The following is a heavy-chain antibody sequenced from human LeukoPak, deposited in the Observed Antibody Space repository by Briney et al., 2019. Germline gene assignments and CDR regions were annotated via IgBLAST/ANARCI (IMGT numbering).Heavy chain of an antibody. J-gene: IGHJ4*02. CDR1: GFTFSSYA. CDR2: ISGSGGST. CDR3: ATQPDFWSGYSDDY. Sequence: GGSLRLSCAASGFTFSSYAMSWVRQAPGKGLEWVSAISGSGGSTYYPDSVKGRFTISRDNSKNTLYLQMNSLRAEDTAVYYCATQPDFWSGYSDDYWGQGTLVTVSS. V-gene: IGHV3-23*01. D-gene: IGHD3-3*01.